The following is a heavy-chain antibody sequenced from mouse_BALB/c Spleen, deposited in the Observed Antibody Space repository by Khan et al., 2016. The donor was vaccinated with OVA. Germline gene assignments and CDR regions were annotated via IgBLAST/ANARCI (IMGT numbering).Heavy chain of an antibody. CDR3: AKFYDGGVSNWYFDV. Sequence: QVQLKESGPGLVAPSQSLSITCTVSGFSLTNYGVSWVRQPPGKGLEWLGVVWGDGNTNYHSALRSRLSISKDNSKSQVFFKLNSLRTDDTATYYCAKFYDGGVSNWYFDVWGAGTTVTVSS. D-gene: IGHD2-3*01. CDR2: VWGDGNT. CDR1: GFSLTNYG. J-gene: IGHJ1*01. V-gene: IGHV2-3*01.